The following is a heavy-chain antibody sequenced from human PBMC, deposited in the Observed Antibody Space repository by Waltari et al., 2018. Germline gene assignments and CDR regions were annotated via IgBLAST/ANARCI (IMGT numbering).Heavy chain of an antibody. CDR2: ISFSGRDT. Sequence: EVQLFESGGALVQLGGSLRLDYRVPAFSVSFHVISWVRQAPGKGLDWVSGISFSGRDTYYADSVKGRFTVSRDNSKNTLSLQMNSLKVEDTGIYYCAKVGVGDTAFRSFFDHWGQGTLVTVSS. D-gene: IGHD3-3*01. CDR3: AKVGVGDTAFRSFFDH. V-gene: IGHV3-23*01. CDR1: AFSVSFHV. J-gene: IGHJ4*02.